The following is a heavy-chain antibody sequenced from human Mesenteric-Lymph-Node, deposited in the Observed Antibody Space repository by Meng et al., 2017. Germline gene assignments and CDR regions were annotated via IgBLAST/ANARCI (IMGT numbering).Heavy chain of an antibody. Sequence: QVRLVRSGPEVTQPGATVKVPCKASGYPVTSYDMHWVRQAPGQRLEWMGWINAGNGNTKYSQKFQGRVTITRDTSASTAYMELSSLRSEDTAVYYCARDIYGDYDSHWFDPWGQGTLVTVSS. CDR2: INAGNGNT. CDR3: ARDIYGDYDSHWFDP. V-gene: IGHV1-3*01. CDR1: GYPVTSYD. J-gene: IGHJ5*02. D-gene: IGHD4-17*01.